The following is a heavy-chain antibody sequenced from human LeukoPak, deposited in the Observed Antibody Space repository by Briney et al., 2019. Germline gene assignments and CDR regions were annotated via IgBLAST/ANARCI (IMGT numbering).Heavy chain of an antibody. V-gene: IGHV1-46*01. CDR1: GHTFTSYY. CDR3: AREIPEYYDYVWGSYRLDY. D-gene: IGHD3-16*02. CDR2: INPSGGST. Sequence: ASVKVSCKASGHTFTSYYMHWVRQAPGQGLEWMGIINPSGGSTSYAQKFQGRVTMTRDTSPSTVYMELSSLRSEDTAVYYCAREIPEYYDYVWGSYRLDYWGQGTLVTVSS. J-gene: IGHJ4*02.